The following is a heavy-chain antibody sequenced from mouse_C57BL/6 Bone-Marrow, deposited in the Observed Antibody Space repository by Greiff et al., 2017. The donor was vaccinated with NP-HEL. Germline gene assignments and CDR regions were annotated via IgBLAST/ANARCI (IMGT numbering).Heavy chain of an antibody. Sequence: VQLKESGPELVKPGASVKMSCKASGYTFTDYNMHWVKQSHGKSLEWIGYINPNNGGTSYNQKFKGKATLTVNKSSSTAYMELRSLTSEDSAVYYCARDYYGSSYVLYMDYWGQGTSVTVSS. CDR2: INPNNGGT. V-gene: IGHV1-22*01. D-gene: IGHD1-1*01. CDR3: ARDYYGSSYVLYMDY. CDR1: GYTFTDYN. J-gene: IGHJ4*01.